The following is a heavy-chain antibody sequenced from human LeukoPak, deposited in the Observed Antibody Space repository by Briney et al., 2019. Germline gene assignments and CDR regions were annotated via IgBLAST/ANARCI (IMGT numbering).Heavy chain of an antibody. CDR1: GGSISSGSYY. Sequence: PSQTLSLTCTVSGGSISSGSYYWSWIRQPAGKGLEWIGRIYTSGSTNYNPSLKSRVTISVDTSKNQFSLRLSSVTAADTAVYYCARGMVGAIGYHFDYWGQGTRVTVSS. CDR2: IYTSGST. CDR3: ARGMVGAIGYHFDY. D-gene: IGHD1-26*01. J-gene: IGHJ4*02. V-gene: IGHV4-61*02.